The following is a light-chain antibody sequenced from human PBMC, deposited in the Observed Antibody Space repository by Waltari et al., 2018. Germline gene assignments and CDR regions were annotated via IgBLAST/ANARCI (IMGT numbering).Light chain of an antibody. V-gene: IGKV1-5*03. Sequence: DIQMTQSPSTLSASVGDRVTFTCRASQSIDSWLAWYQHKPGKAPNLLIYKASTLQTGVPSRFSGSGSGTEFTLTISSLQPDDVATYYCQQYGGSSRTFGQGTKVELK. CDR3: QQYGGSSRT. CDR2: KAS. J-gene: IGKJ1*01. CDR1: QSIDSW.